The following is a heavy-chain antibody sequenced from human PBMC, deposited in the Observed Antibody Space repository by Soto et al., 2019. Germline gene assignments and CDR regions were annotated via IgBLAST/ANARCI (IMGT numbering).Heavy chain of an antibody. V-gene: IGHV3-23*01. CDR3: GNDEGVASIGGGLDY. CDR2: IRNRGDTT. D-gene: IGHD3-16*01. J-gene: IGHJ4*02. Sequence: EVQLLESGGGLIQPGGSLRLSCEASGITFSNYAMHWVRQAPGRGLGWVSSIRNRGDTTYDADSVKGRFTIPRDNSKNTPFLQMNSLRDEDAATDYCGNDEGVASIGGGLDYWGQGTLVTVSS. CDR1: GITFSNYA.